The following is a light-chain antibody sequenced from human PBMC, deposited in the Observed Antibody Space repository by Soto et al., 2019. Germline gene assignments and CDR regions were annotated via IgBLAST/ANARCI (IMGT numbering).Light chain of an antibody. CDR2: KAS. CDR3: QQYNGYFEA. J-gene: IGKJ1*01. CDR1: QTLSSW. V-gene: IGKV1-5*03. Sequence: IQMTQSPSTLSGPVGDRVTITCRASQTLSSWLAWYQQKPGKAPKLLIYKASTLKSGVPSRFSGTGSSGELALTSSTLQPHDFRTDYCQQYNGYFEAFGQWTKVDIK.